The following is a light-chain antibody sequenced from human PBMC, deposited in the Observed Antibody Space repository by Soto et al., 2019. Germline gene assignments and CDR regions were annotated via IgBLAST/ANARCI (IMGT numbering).Light chain of an antibody. J-gene: IGLJ3*02. CDR2: EVS. V-gene: IGLV2-8*01. Sequence: QSALTQPPSASGSPRQSVTISCTGTSSDVGGYNYVSWYQQYPGKAPKIMIYEVSERPSGVPVRFSGSKSGNTASLTVSGLQAEDEADYYCSSYAGTNNLVFGGGTKVTVL. CDR3: SSYAGTNNLV. CDR1: SSDVGGYNY.